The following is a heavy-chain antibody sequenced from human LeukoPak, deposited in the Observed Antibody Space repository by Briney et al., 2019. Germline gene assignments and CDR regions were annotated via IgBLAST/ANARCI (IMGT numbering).Heavy chain of an antibody. V-gene: IGHV4-61*02. J-gene: IGHJ6*03. CDR1: GGSISSGSYY. D-gene: IGHD6-13*01. Sequence: PSETLSLTCTVSGGSISSGSYYWSWIRQPAGKGLEWIGRIYTSGSTNYNPSLKSRVTISVDTSKNQFSLKLSSVTAADTAVYYCARDDSIAAAGRYIDVWGKGTTVTVSS. CDR2: IYTSGST. CDR3: ARDDSIAAAGRYIDV.